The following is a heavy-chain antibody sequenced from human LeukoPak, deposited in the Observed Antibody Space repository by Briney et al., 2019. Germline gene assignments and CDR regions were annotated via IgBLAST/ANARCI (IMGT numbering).Heavy chain of an antibody. D-gene: IGHD3-22*01. J-gene: IGHJ4*02. V-gene: IGHV3-33*01. CDR2: IWYDGSNK. CDR1: GFTFSSYG. CDR3: ARRVLDYYDSSGYGY. Sequence: AGGSLRLSCAASGFTFSSYGMHWVRQAPGKGLEWVAVIWYDGSNKYYADSVKGRFTISRDNSKNTLYLQMNSLRAEDTAVYYCARRVLDYYDSSGYGYWGQGTLVTVSS.